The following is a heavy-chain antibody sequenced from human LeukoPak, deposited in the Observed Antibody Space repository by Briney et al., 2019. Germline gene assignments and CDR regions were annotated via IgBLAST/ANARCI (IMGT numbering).Heavy chain of an antibody. J-gene: IGHJ4*02. CDR3: ARQSGPVDY. CDR2: IHYSGST. CDR1: GGSISSSGYY. V-gene: IGHV4-39*01. Sequence: SETLSLTCTVSGGSISSSGYYWGWIRQPPGKGLEGIVSIHYSGSTYHNPSRKSRATISVDTPKNQFSLKLSSVTVADTAVYYCARQSGPVDYWGQGTLVTVSS.